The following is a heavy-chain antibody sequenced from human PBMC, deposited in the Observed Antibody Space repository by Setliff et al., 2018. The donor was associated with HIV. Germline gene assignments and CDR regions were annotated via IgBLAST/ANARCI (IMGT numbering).Heavy chain of an antibody. CDR2: IHISGNT. Sequence: PSETLSLTCTVSGGSISSGSYYWSWIRQPAGKGLEWIGRIHISGNTNHNPSLESRVAISIDTSKNQLSLKLSSVTAADTAVYYCARDNSYYYGSGSHYWYGMDVWGQGTTVTVSS. CDR3: ARDNSYYYGSGSHYWYGMDV. D-gene: IGHD3-10*01. V-gene: IGHV4-61*02. CDR1: GGSISSGSYY. J-gene: IGHJ6*01.